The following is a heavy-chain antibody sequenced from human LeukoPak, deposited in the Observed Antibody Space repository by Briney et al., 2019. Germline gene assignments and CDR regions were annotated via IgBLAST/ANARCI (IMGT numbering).Heavy chain of an antibody. D-gene: IGHD2-2*01. CDR1: GDSIRGSIYS. CDR2: IYYSGRT. CDR3: ARSVGPATPLDYYYYTDV. J-gene: IGHJ6*03. Sequence: ASDTLSLPCSVSGDSIRGSIYSGGWIRQPPGKGLVWIGNIYYSGRTYYSPSLKSRVTISIDSSKNQFSLKLSSVTAADTAVYYCARSVGPATPLDYYYYTDVWGKGTTVTVSS. V-gene: IGHV4-39*01.